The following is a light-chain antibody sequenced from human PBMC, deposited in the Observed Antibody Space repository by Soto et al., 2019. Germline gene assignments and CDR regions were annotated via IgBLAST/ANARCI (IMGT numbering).Light chain of an antibody. V-gene: IGKV1-5*01. CDR2: DVS. Sequence: DIQMTQSPSALSVSVGDRVAITCRASQTISGSLAWYQQKSGKAPKFLIYDVSILESGVPSRFSGSGSGTEFTLTISSQQPDDFATYYCQQYHSYPITFGPGTKVETK. CDR3: QQYHSYPIT. CDR1: QTISGS. J-gene: IGKJ3*01.